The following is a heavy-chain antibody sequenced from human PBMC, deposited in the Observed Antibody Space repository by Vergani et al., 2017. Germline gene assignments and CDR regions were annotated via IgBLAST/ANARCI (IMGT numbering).Heavy chain of an antibody. V-gene: IGHV1-18*01. CDR1: GYTFTSYG. D-gene: IGHD5-12*01. Sequence: QVQLVQSGAEVKKPGASVKVSCKASGYTFTSYGISWVRQAPGQGIEWMGWISAYNGNTNYAQKLQGRVTMTTDTSTSTAYMELRSLRSDDTVVYYCARDKGDIVATITNYYYGMDVWGQGTTVTVSS. J-gene: IGHJ6*02. CDR3: ARDKGDIVATITNYYYGMDV. CDR2: ISAYNGNT.